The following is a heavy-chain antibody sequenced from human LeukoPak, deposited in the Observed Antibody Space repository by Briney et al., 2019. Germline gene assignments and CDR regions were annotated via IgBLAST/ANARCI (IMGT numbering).Heavy chain of an antibody. CDR1: GGSISTYY. D-gene: IGHD3-3*01. J-gene: IGHJ4*02. V-gene: IGHV4-59*08. Sequence: RTSETLSLTCTVSGGSISTYYWSWIRQPPGKGLEWIGYIYYSGSTYYNPSLKSRVTISVDTSKNQFSLKLSSVTATDTAVYYCARVAEDFGVVIAPRFDYWGQGTLVTVSS. CDR2: IYYSGST. CDR3: ARVAEDFGVVIAPRFDY.